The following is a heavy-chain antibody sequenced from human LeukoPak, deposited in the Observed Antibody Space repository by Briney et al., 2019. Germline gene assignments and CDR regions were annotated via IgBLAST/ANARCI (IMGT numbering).Heavy chain of an antibody. Sequence: GGSLRLSCAASGFTFSSYWMSWVRQAPGKGLEWVANIKQDGSEKYYVDSVKGRFTISRDNAKNSLYLQMNSLRAEDTAVYYCARVVGYDSSGYYSDYFDYWGQGTLVTVSS. CDR1: GFTFSSYW. CDR3: ARVVGYDSSGYYSDYFDY. CDR2: IKQDGSEK. D-gene: IGHD3-22*01. V-gene: IGHV3-7*01. J-gene: IGHJ4*02.